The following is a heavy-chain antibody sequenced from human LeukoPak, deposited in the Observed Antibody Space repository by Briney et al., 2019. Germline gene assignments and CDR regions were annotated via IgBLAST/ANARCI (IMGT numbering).Heavy chain of an antibody. CDR1: GFTFSSYG. D-gene: IGHD2-2*01. Sequence: PGGSLRLSCAASGFTFSSYGMHWVRQAPGKGLEWVAVISYDGSNKYYADSVKGRFTISRDNSKNTLYLQMNSLRAEDTAVYYCAKDGFRTSSLYGKDVWGQGTTVTVSS. CDR3: AKDGFRTSSLYGKDV. V-gene: IGHV3-30*18. CDR2: ISYDGSNK. J-gene: IGHJ6*02.